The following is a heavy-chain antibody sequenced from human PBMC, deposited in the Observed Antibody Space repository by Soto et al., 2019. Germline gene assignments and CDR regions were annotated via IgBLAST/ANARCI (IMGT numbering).Heavy chain of an antibody. V-gene: IGHV3-23*01. CDR2: ISGSGGST. Sequence: EVQLLESGGGLVQPGGSLRLSCAASGFTFSSYAMSWVRQAPGKGLEWVSAISGSGGSTYYADSVQGRFTISRDNSKNTLYLQMNSLRAEDTAVYYCAKWSKDIVVVTAIHSGMDVWGQGTTVTVSS. CDR1: GFTFSSYA. D-gene: IGHD2-21*02. J-gene: IGHJ6*02. CDR3: AKWSKDIVVVTAIHSGMDV.